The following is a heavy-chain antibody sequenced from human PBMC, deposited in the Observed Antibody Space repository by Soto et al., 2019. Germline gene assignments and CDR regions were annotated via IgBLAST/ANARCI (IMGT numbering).Heavy chain of an antibody. V-gene: IGHV4-31*03. D-gene: IGHD3-3*01. Sequence: SETLSLTCTVSGGSISSGGYYWSWIRQHPGKGLEWIGYIYYSGSTYYNPSLRSRVTISVDTSKNQFSLKLSSVTAADTAVYYCARERKDDFWSGYYPINWFDPWGQGTLITVSS. CDR1: GGSISSGGYY. J-gene: IGHJ5*02. CDR3: ARERKDDFWSGYYPINWFDP. CDR2: IYYSGST.